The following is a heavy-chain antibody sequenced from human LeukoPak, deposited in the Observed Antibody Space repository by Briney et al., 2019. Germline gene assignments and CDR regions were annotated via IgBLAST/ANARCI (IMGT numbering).Heavy chain of an antibody. J-gene: IGHJ4*02. CDR2: ISSGSGTI. Sequence: PGGSLRLSCAASGFTFSSYSMNWVRQAPGKGLEWVSYISSGSGTIYYADSVKGRFTISRDNAKNSLYLQMNSLRAEDTAVYYCARALEVAASDYWGQGTLVTVSS. V-gene: IGHV3-48*04. CDR1: GFTFSSYS. CDR3: ARALEVAASDY. D-gene: IGHD2-15*01.